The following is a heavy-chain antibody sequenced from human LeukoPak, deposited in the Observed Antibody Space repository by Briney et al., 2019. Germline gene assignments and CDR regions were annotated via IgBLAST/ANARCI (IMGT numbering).Heavy chain of an antibody. CDR2: IYHSGST. V-gene: IGHV4-30-2*01. CDR1: GGSISSGGYS. Sequence: SETLSLTCAVSGGSISSGGYSWSWIRQPPGKGLEWIGYIYHSGSTYYNPSLKSRVTISVDRSKNQFSLELSSVTAADTAVYYCARGVSMVRGVITGYGMDVWGKGTTVTVSS. J-gene: IGHJ6*04. D-gene: IGHD3-10*01. CDR3: ARGVSMVRGVITGYGMDV.